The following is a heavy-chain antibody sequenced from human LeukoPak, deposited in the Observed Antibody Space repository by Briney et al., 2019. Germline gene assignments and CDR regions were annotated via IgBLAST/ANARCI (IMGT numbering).Heavy chain of an antibody. CDR3: ARGRGGAVRYYYYYMDV. CDR1: GGSFSGYY. CDR2: INHSGST. D-gene: IGHD3-16*01. V-gene: IGHV4-34*01. J-gene: IGHJ6*03. Sequence: SETLSLTCAVYGGSFSGYYWSWIRQPPGKGLEWIGEINHSGSTNYNPSLKSRVTISVDTSKNQFSLKLSSVTAADTAVYYCARGRGGAVRYYYYYMDVWGKGTTVTVSS.